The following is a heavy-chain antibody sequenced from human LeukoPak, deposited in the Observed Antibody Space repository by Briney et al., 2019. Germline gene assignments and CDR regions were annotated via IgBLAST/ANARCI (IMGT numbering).Heavy chain of an antibody. J-gene: IGHJ4*02. CDR3: ARVVSSSWFDY. Sequence: PSETLSLTCTVSGGSISSYHWGWIRQPPGKGLEWIGSIYYSGSTYHNPSLKSRVTISVDTSKNQFSLNLSSVTTADTAVYYCARVVSSSWFDYWGQGTLVTVSS. CDR1: GGSISSYH. D-gene: IGHD6-13*01. CDR2: IYYSGST. V-gene: IGHV4-39*01.